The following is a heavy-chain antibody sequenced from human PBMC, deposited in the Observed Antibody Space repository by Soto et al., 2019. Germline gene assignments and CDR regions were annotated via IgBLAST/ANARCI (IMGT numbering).Heavy chain of an antibody. CDR3: AKDGYNAAFEV. CDR1: GFTFSNLG. Sequence: QVQLVESGGGVVQPGGSLRLSCATSGFTFSNLGMHWVRQAPGQALECVGLISKNGDDQYYRDSVKGRFIISRDNSKKTLYLQLNSLRPDDTAVFYCAKDGYNAAFEVCGQGTLVIVSS. J-gene: IGHJ3*01. CDR2: ISKNGDDQ. D-gene: IGHD5-12*01. V-gene: IGHV3-30*19.